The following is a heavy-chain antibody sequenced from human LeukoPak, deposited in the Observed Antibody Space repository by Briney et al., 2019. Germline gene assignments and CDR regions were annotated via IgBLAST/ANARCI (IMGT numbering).Heavy chain of an antibody. J-gene: IGHJ4*02. Sequence: GGSLRLSCAASGFTFSSYGMHWVRQAPGKGLEWVAVIWYDGSNKYYADSVKGRFTISRDNSKNTLYLQMNSLRAEDTAAYHCARDLYYYDSSGYGYWGQGTLVTVSS. CDR3: ARDLYYYDSSGYGY. CDR1: GFTFSSYG. V-gene: IGHV3-33*01. CDR2: IWYDGSNK. D-gene: IGHD3-22*01.